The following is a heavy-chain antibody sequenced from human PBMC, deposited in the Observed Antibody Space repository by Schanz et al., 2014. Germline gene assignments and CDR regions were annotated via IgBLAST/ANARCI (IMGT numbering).Heavy chain of an antibody. Sequence: QVQLVQSGAEVKKPGASLKVSCKASGYTFTSDSMHWVRQAPGQGLEWMGWINGYNGHTLYAQKFQGRVTMTTDTSTGTAYMELRSLRSDDTAVYYCARGRGCTGGSCYSWFDLWGQGTLVTVAS. D-gene: IGHD2-15*01. V-gene: IGHV1-18*04. J-gene: IGHJ5*02. CDR1: GYTFTSDS. CDR3: ARGRGCTGGSCYSWFDL. CDR2: INGYNGHT.